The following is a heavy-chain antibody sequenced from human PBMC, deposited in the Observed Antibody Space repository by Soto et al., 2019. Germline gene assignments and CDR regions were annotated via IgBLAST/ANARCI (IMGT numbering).Heavy chain of an antibody. Sequence: ASVKVSCKASGYTFTSYDINWVRQATGQGLEWMGWMNPNSGNTGYAQKFQGRVTMTRNTSISTAYMELSSLRSEDTAVYYCARGYCSSTSCFYYYYYYMDVWGKGTTVTVS. CDR1: GYTFTSYD. CDR3: ARGYCSSTSCFYYYYYYMDV. D-gene: IGHD2-2*01. CDR2: MNPNSGNT. V-gene: IGHV1-8*01. J-gene: IGHJ6*03.